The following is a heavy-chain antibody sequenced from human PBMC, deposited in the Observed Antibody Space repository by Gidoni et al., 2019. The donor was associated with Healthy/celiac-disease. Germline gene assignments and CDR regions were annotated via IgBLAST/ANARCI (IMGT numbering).Heavy chain of an antibody. V-gene: IGHV3-23*01. D-gene: IGHD3-10*01. Sequence: EVQLLESGGGLVQPGGSLRLSCAASGFTFSRDAMSWVRQAPGKGLEWVSAISGSGGSTYYADSVKGRFTISRDNSKNTLYLQMNSLRAEDTAVYYCAKGAEWFGEGQDAFDIWGQGTMVTVSS. CDR1: GFTFSRDA. J-gene: IGHJ3*02. CDR2: ISGSGGST. CDR3: AKGAEWFGEGQDAFDI.